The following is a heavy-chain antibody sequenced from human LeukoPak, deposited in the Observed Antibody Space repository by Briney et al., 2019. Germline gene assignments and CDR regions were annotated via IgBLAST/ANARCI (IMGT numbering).Heavy chain of an antibody. J-gene: IGHJ3*02. CDR1: GFTFSSYG. CDR3: ARDGGSGDAFDI. Sequence: GRSLRLSCAASGFTFSSYGMHWVRQAPGKGLEWAAVIWYDGSNKYYADSVKGRFTISRDNSKNTLYLQMNSLRAEDTAVYYCARDGGSGDAFDIWGQGTMVTVSS. V-gene: IGHV3-33*01. D-gene: IGHD1-26*01. CDR2: IWYDGSNK.